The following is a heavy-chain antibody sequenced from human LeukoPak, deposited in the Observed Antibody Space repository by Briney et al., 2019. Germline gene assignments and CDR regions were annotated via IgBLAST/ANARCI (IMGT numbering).Heavy chain of an antibody. CDR2: IYYSGST. CDR3: AKYSGSYYSYYYMDV. D-gene: IGHD1-26*01. V-gene: IGHV4-39*07. CDR1: GGSISSSSYY. Sequence: PSETLSLTCTVSGGSISSSSYYWGWIRQPPGKGLEWIGSIYYSGSTYYNPSLKSRVTISVDTSKNQFSLKLSSVTAADTAVYYCAKYSGSYYSYYYMDVWDKGTTVTVSS. J-gene: IGHJ6*03.